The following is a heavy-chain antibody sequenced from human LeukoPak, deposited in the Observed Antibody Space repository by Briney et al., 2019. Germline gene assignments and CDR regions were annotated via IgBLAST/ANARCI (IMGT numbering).Heavy chain of an antibody. D-gene: IGHD6-13*01. J-gene: IGHJ1*01. CDR2: IIPIFGTA. Sequence: SVKVSCKASGGTFSSYAISWVRQAPGQGLEWMGGIIPIFGTANYAQKFQGRVTITADESTSTAYMELGSLRSEDTAVYYCAREGPWSSSSWYGYFQHWGQGTLVTVSS. CDR1: GGTFSSYA. V-gene: IGHV1-69*13. CDR3: AREGPWSSSSWYGYFQH.